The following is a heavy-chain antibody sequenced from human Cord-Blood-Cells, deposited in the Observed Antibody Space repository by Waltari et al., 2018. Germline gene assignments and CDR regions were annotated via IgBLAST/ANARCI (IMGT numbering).Heavy chain of an antibody. CDR3: ARDRDYGDYLDWDDY. CDR1: GFTFSSYS. J-gene: IGHJ4*02. V-gene: IGHV3-21*01. Sequence: EVQLVESGGGLVKPGGSLRLSCAASGFTFSSYSMNWVRQAPGKGLEWVSSISSSSSYIYYADSVKGRFTISRDNAKNSLYLQMNSLRAEDTAVYYCARDRDYGDYLDWDDYWGQGTLVTVSS. D-gene: IGHD4-17*01. CDR2: ISSSSSYI.